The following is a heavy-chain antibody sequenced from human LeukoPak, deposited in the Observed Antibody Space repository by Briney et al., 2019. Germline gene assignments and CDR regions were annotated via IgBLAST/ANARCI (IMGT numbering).Heavy chain of an antibody. J-gene: IGHJ5*02. V-gene: IGHV1-2*02. D-gene: IGHD5-18*01. CDR1: GYTFTGYY. CDR3: ARGPFRNVDIAMVASRFDP. CDR2: INPNSGDV. Sequence: ASMKVSCKASGYTFTGYYMHWVRQAPGQGLQWMGWINPNSGDVNYAQKFQDRVTMTRDMSITTAYMELSRLTSDDTAVYYCARGPFRNVDIAMVASRFDPWGQGTLVTVSS.